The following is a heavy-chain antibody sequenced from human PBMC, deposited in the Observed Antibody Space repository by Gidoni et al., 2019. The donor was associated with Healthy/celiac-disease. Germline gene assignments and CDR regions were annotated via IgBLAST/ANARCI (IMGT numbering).Heavy chain of an antibody. J-gene: IGHJ5*02. D-gene: IGHD3-10*01. CDR2: IYTSGST. V-gene: IGHV4-4*07. CDR1: GRSISSYY. CDR3: ARDGVLLWFGELLVNWFDP. Sequence: QVQLQASGPGLVKPSETLSLTCTVSGRSISSYYWSWIRQPAGKGLEWIGRIYTSGSTNYNPSLKSRVTMSVDTSKNQFSLKLSSVTAAETAVYYCARDGVLLWFGELLVNWFDPWGQGTLVTVSS.